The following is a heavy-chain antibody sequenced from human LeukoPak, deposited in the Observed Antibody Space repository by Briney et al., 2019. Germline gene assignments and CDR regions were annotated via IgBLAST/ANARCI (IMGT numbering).Heavy chain of an antibody. CDR1: GESFSGYY. D-gene: IGHD3-10*01. CDR2: IYTSGST. J-gene: IGHJ6*02. Sequence: SETLSLTCAVYGESFSGYYWSWIRQPAGKGLEWIGRIYTSGSTNYNPSLKSRVTMSVDTSKNQFSLKLSSVTAADTAVYYCARNWNYYGSGANYYGMDVWGQGTTVTVSS. CDR3: ARNWNYYGSGANYYGMDV. V-gene: IGHV4-59*10.